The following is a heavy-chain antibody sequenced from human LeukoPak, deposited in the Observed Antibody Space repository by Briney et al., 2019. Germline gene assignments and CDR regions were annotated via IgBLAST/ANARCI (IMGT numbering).Heavy chain of an antibody. V-gene: IGHV4-39*07. J-gene: IGHJ4*02. D-gene: IGHD5-18*01. CDR1: GGSISSSSYY. Sequence: SETLSLTCTVSGGSISSSSYYWGWIRQPPGKGLEWIGYIYDSGSTYYNPSLKSRITISVDTSENRFSLRLNSVAAADTAAYFCARVPTSGYSYGFVDSWGQGTLVTVSS. CDR2: IYDSGST. CDR3: ARVPTSGYSYGFVDS.